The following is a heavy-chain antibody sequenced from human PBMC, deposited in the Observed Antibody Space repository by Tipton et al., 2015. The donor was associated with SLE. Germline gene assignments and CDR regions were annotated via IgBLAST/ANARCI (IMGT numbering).Heavy chain of an antibody. J-gene: IGHJ2*01. CDR2: IYYSGGT. Sequence: TLSLTCTVSGGSMSTYYWSWIRLPPAKGLEWIGYIYYSGGTSYNPSLNSRDTISVDTSRNQFSLKLTSVTAADSAVYFCARYSLTIAAVDICGRGTLVTVSP. CDR3: ARYSLTIAAVDI. CDR1: GGSMSTYY. V-gene: IGHV4-59*01. D-gene: IGHD4/OR15-4a*01.